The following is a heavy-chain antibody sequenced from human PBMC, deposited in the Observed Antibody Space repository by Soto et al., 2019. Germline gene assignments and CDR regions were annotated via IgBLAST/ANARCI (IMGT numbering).Heavy chain of an antibody. V-gene: IGHV3-23*01. J-gene: IGHJ4*02. CDR3: AKDRDSGSYYDLGGFDY. D-gene: IGHD1-26*01. Sequence: VQLLESGGGLVQPGGSLRLSCAASGFTFSSYAMSWVRQAPGKGLEWVSAISGSGGSTYYADSVKGRFTISRDNSKNTLYLQMNSLRAEDTAVYYCAKDRDSGSYYDLGGFDYWGQGTLVTVSS. CDR1: GFTFSSYA. CDR2: ISGSGGST.